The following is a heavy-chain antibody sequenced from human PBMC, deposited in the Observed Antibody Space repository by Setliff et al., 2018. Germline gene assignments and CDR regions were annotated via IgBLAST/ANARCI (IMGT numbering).Heavy chain of an antibody. Sequence: ASVKVSRKASGYTFTNYGINWVRQAPGQGLEWMGWISAYAQKFQGRVTMTADTPTSTAYMELRSLTSDDTAVYYCARGPLDFVVVPAAAKFDSWGQGTLVTVSS. CDR2: ISA. D-gene: IGHD2-2*01. V-gene: IGHV1-18*01. CDR3: ARGPLDFVVVPAAAKFDS. CDR1: GYTFTNYG. J-gene: IGHJ4*02.